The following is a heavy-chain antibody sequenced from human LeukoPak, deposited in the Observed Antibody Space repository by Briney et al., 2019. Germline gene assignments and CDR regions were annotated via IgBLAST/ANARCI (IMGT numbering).Heavy chain of an antibody. V-gene: IGHV4-34*01. CDR1: GGSFSGYY. J-gene: IGHJ6*03. CDR3: ARDLPRATIFGVVIYYYYMDV. Sequence: PSETLSLTCAVYGGSFSGYYWSWIRQPPGKGLEWIGEINHSGSTNYNPSLKSRVTISVDTSKNQFSLKLSSVTAADTAVYYCARDLPRATIFGVVIYYYYMDVWGKGTTVTVSS. CDR2: INHSGST. D-gene: IGHD3-3*01.